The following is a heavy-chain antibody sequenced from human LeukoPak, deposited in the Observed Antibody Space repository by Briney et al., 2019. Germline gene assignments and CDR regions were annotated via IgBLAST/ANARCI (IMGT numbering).Heavy chain of an antibody. Sequence: AGGSLRLSCAASGFTFSSYGMSWVRQAPGKGLEWVSAISGSGGSTYYADSVKGRFTISRDNSKNTLYLQMNSLRAEDTAVYYCARGGSSWSDIDYWGQGTLVTVSS. D-gene: IGHD6-13*01. CDR1: GFTFSSYG. CDR3: ARGGSSWSDIDY. CDR2: ISGSGGST. J-gene: IGHJ4*02. V-gene: IGHV3-23*01.